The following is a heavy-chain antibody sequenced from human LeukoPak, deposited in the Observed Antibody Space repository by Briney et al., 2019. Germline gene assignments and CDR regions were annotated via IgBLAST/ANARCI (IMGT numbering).Heavy chain of an antibody. J-gene: IGHJ4*02. Sequence: GGSLRLSCAASGFTFDDFAMHWVRQAPGKGLEWVSGISWNSGSIGYADSVKGRFTISRDNAKNSLYLQMNSLRAEDTALYYCATSPNYDILTGYYRNWGQGTPVTVSS. CDR2: ISWNSGSI. V-gene: IGHV3-9*01. CDR3: ATSPNYDILTGYYRN. CDR1: GFTFDDFA. D-gene: IGHD3-9*01.